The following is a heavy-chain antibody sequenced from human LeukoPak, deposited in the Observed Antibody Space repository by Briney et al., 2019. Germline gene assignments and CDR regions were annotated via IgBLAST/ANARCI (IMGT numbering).Heavy chain of an antibody. Sequence: PGRSLRLSCAASGFTFSNYGMHWVRQAPGKGLEWVAVISYDGSNKYYADSVKGRLTISRDNSKSTLYLQMISLRTEDTAVYYCARADGSVAGPPSGHWGQGTLVTVSS. CDR2: ISYDGSNK. D-gene: IGHD6-19*01. V-gene: IGHV3-30*03. CDR1: GFTFSNYG. J-gene: IGHJ4*02. CDR3: ARADGSVAGPPSGH.